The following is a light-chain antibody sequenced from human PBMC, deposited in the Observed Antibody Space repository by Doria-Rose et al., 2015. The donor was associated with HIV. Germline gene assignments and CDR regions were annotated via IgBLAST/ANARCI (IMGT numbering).Light chain of an antibody. CDR3: QQYYSTLIS. J-gene: IGKJ5*01. Sequence: TQSPDSLAVSLGERATINRKSSRSVFFNSNNKNYLAWYQQKPGQPPKLLLYWASTRESGVPDRFSGSGSGTDFTLTISSLQAEDVAVYYCQQYYSTLISFGQGTRLEIK. CDR1: RSVFFNSNNKNY. CDR2: WAS. V-gene: IGKV4-1*01.